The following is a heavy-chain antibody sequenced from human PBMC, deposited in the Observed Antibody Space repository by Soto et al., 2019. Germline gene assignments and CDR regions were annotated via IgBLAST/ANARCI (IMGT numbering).Heavy chain of an antibody. Sequence: ASVKVSCKASGYTFTSYGISWVRQAPGQGLEWMGWISAYNGNTNYAQKLQGRVTMTTDTSTSTAYMELRSLRSDDTAVYYCARVSSAGYYDILTGPGPDAFDIWGQETMGTVS. D-gene: IGHD3-9*01. CDR1: GYTFTSYG. V-gene: IGHV1-18*01. J-gene: IGHJ3*02. CDR3: ARVSSAGYYDILTGPGPDAFDI. CDR2: ISAYNGNT.